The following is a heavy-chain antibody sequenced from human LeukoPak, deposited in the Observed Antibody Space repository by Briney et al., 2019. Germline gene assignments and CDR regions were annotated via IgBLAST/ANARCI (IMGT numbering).Heavy chain of an antibody. D-gene: IGHD6-13*01. Sequence: PSETLSLTCAVYGGSFSGYYWSWIRQPPGKGLEWIGEINHSGSTNYNPSLKSRVTISVDTSKNQFSLKLSSVTAADTAVYYCAITGYSSSWYDYFDYWGQGTLVTVSS. CDR3: AITGYSSSWYDYFDY. CDR2: INHSGST. V-gene: IGHV4-34*01. J-gene: IGHJ4*02. CDR1: GGSFSGYY.